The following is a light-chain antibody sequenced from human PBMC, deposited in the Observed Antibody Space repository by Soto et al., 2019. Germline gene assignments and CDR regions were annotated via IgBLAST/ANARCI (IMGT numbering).Light chain of an antibody. J-gene: IGKJ4*01. CDR2: DAS. CDR3: QQYGSSPLT. CDR1: QSVSSSY. V-gene: IGKV3-20*01. Sequence: EIVLTQSPGTLSLSPGERATLSCRASQSVSSSYLAWYQQKPGQAPRLLIYDASSRATGIPDRFSGSGSGTDFTLTISRLEPEDLAGYYCQQYGSSPLTFGGGTKVEIK.